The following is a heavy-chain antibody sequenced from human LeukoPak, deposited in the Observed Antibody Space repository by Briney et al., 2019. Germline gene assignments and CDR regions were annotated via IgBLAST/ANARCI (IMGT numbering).Heavy chain of an antibody. D-gene: IGHD5-12*01. V-gene: IGHV3-66*01. CDR2: IYSGGST. CDR1: GFTVSSNY. Sequence: PGGSLRLSCAASGFTVSSNYMSWVRQAPGKGLEWVSVIYSGGSTYYADSVKGRFTISRDNSKNTLYPQMNSLRAEDTAVYYCAREQSGYDFYFDYWGQGTLVTVSS. CDR3: AREQSGYDFYFDY. J-gene: IGHJ4*02.